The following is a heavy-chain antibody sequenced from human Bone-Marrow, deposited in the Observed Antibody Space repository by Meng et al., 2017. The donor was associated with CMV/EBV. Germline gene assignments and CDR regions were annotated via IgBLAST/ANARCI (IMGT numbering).Heavy chain of an antibody. CDR3: ATLRVVPAAKTTG. CDR2: IRYDGSNK. V-gene: IGHV3-30*02. CDR1: GCTFSSYG. J-gene: IGHJ4*02. Sequence: GGSLRLSCAASGCTFSSYGMHWVRQAPGKGLEWVAFIRYDGSNKYYADSVKGRFTISRDNSKNTLYLQMNSLRAEDTAVYYCATLRVVPAAKTTGWGQGTLVTVSS. D-gene: IGHD2-2*01.